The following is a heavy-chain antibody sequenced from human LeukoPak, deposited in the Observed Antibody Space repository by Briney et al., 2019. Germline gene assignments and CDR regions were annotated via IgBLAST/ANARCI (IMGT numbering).Heavy chain of an antibody. CDR2: IYYSGST. CDR1: GGSISSYY. V-gene: IGHV4-59*01. Sequence: SETLSLTCTVSGGSISSYYWSWIRQPPGKGLEWIGYIYYSGSTNYNPSLKSRVTISVDTSKNQFSLKLISVTAADTAVYYCARLSPFGSHEIWGQGTMVTVSS. D-gene: IGHD3-16*01. J-gene: IGHJ3*02. CDR3: ARLSPFGSHEI.